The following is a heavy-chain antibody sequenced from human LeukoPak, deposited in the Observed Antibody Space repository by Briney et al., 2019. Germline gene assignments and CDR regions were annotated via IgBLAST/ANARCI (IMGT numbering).Heavy chain of an antibody. Sequence: PGGSLRLSCAASGLTFNNAWMSWVRQAPGKGPEWLGRIKTETEGGTIDYAAPVKGRFTISRDDSKNTLSLQMNSLKTEDTAVYYCTTDLRITKTLVVDHFDSWGQGTLVTVSS. V-gene: IGHV3-15*01. CDR2: IKTETEGGTI. CDR3: TTDLRITKTLVVDHFDS. J-gene: IGHJ4*02. CDR1: GLTFNNAW. D-gene: IGHD2-8*02.